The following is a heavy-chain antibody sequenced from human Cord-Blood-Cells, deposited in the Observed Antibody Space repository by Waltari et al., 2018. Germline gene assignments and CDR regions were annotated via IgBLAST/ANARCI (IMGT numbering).Heavy chain of an antibody. CDR3: ALGRLGKGLFDY. CDR1: GFTFSSYW. Sequence: EVQLVESGGGLVQPGGSLRLSCAASGFTFSSYWMSWVRQAPGKGLDWVANLKQDGSEKYYVDSVKGRFTISRDNAKNSLYLQMNSLRAEDTAVYYCALGRLGKGLFDYWGQGTLVTVSS. CDR2: LKQDGSEK. J-gene: IGHJ4*02. V-gene: IGHV3-7*01. D-gene: IGHD7-27*01.